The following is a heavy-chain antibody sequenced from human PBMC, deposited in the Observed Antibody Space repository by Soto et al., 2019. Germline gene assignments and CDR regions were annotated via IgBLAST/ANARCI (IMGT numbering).Heavy chain of an antibody. CDR2: IYHSGST. J-gene: IGHJ4*02. D-gene: IGHD6-19*01. Sequence: SETLSLTCAVSGGSISSSNWWSWVRQPPGKGLEWIGEIYHSGSTNYNPSLKSRVTISVDKSKNQFSLKLSSVTAADTAVYYCASPALYSPSEYSSGWSSSLDYWGQGTLVT. CDR1: GGSISSSNW. CDR3: ASPALYSPSEYSSGWSSSLDY. V-gene: IGHV4-4*02.